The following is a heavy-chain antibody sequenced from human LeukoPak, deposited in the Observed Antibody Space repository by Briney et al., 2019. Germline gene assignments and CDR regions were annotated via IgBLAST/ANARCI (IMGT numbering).Heavy chain of an antibody. CDR1: GFTFDDYG. CDR2: INWNGGST. CDR3: ARGYSSGWYEAYYYYYYYMDG. V-gene: IGHV3-20*04. Sequence: TGGSLRLSCAASGFTFDDYGMSWVRHAPGKGLEWVSGINWNGGSTGYADSVKGRVTISKDNVKNSIDLQMNSLRAEDTSLYYCARGYSSGWYEAYYYYYYYMDGWGKGTTVIVSS. J-gene: IGHJ6*03. D-gene: IGHD6-19*01.